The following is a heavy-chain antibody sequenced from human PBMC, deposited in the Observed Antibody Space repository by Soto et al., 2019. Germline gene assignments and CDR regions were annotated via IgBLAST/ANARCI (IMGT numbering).Heavy chain of an antibody. Sequence: SETLSPTRTVSGYSISSGYYWGWIRQPPGKGLEWXGTXXHXGXXXYXXSLKSRVTISVDTSKNQVSLKLSSVTAADTAVYYCARAYNPRRWFDPWGQGTLVTVSS. V-gene: IGHV4-38-2*02. CDR2: XXHXGXX. CDR1: GYSISSGYY. D-gene: IGHD1-20*01. CDR3: ARAYNPRRWFDP. J-gene: IGHJ5*02.